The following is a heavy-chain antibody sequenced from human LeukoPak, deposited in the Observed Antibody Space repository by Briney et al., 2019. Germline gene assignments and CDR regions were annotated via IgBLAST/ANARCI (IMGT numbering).Heavy chain of an antibody. V-gene: IGHV3-7*01. Sequence: GGSLRLSCAASGFTFSNYWMSWVRQAPGKGLEWVASINQDGSEKYYVDSVKGRFTISRDNAKNSLYLQMNSLRAEDTAVYYCARDQHYYDGSGYYYYFDYWGQGTLVTVSS. J-gene: IGHJ4*02. CDR1: GFTFSNYW. CDR3: ARDQHYYDGSGYYYYFDY. D-gene: IGHD3-22*01. CDR2: INQDGSEK.